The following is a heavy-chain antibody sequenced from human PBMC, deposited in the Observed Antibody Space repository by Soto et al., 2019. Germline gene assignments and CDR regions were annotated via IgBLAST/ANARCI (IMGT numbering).Heavy chain of an antibody. CDR3: AKAVWAVTTKYYFDY. V-gene: IGHV3-23*01. CDR2: ISGSGGST. CDR1: GFTFSSYA. D-gene: IGHD4-17*01. J-gene: IGHJ4*02. Sequence: PGGSLRLSCAASGFTFSSYAMSWVRQAPGRGLEWVSAISGSGGSTYYADSVKGRFTISRGNSKNTLYLQMNSLRAEDTAVYYCAKAVWAVTTKYYFDYWGQGTLVTVSS.